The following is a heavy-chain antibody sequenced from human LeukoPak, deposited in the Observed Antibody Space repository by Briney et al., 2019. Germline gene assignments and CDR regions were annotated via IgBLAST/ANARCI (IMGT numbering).Heavy chain of an antibody. CDR2: IYHSGST. CDR3: ARLRHCSSTSCYPWFDP. CDR1: GGSISSGGYY. Sequence: SETLSLTCTVSGGSISSGGYYWSWIRQPPGKGLEWIGYIYHSGSTYYNPSLKSRVTISVDRSKNQFSLKLSSVTAADTAVYYCARLRHCSSTSCYPWFDPWGQGTLVTVSS. V-gene: IGHV4-30-2*01. J-gene: IGHJ5*02. D-gene: IGHD2-2*01.